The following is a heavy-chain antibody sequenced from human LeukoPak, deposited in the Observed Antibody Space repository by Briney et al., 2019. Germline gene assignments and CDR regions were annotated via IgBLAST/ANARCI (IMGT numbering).Heavy chain of an antibody. CDR1: GYTFTSYG. Sequence: GASVKVSCKASGYTFTSYGISWVRQAPGQGLEWMGWISAYNGNTNYAQKLQGRVTMTTDTSTSTAYMELRSLRSDDTAVYYCARDRCSSTSCYNYYYYGMDVWGQGTTVTVSS. V-gene: IGHV1-18*01. CDR2: ISAYNGNT. D-gene: IGHD2-2*02. CDR3: ARDRCSSTSCYNYYYYGMDV. J-gene: IGHJ6*02.